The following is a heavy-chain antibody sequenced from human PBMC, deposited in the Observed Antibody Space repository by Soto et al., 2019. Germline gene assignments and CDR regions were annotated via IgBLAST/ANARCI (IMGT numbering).Heavy chain of an antibody. D-gene: IGHD3-3*01. CDR2: IKQDGIEK. V-gene: IGHV3-7*03. J-gene: IGHJ4*02. Sequence: EVQLVQSGGGLVQPGGSLRLSCVGSGFTFSSHWMTWVRQSAGKGPEWVANIKQDGIEKQYLDSVKDRFVISRDNAKNSLFLQMSSLRAEDTAVYYCASRPSDGTYYAVFDYCGQGALVTVSS. CDR3: ASRPSDGTYYAVFDY. CDR1: GFTFSSHW.